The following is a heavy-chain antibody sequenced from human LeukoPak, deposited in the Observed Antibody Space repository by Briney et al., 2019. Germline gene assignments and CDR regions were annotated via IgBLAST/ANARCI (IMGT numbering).Heavy chain of an antibody. Sequence: GGSLRLSCAASGFTFSDYYMNWIRQAPGKGLEWVSYISSSSSYTNYADSVKGRFTISRDNAKNSLYLQMNSLRAEDTAVYYCARNIAVAGRRFDSWGQGTLVTVSS. CDR1: GFTFSDYY. CDR2: ISSSSSYT. CDR3: ARNIAVAGRRFDS. D-gene: IGHD6-13*01. V-gene: IGHV3-11*06. J-gene: IGHJ4*02.